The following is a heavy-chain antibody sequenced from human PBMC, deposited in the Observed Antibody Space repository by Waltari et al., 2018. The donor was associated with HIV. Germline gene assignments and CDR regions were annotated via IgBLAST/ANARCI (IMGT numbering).Heavy chain of an antibody. CDR2: IYPGDSDT. Sequence: EYMGIIYPGDSDTRYSPSFQGQVTISADKSISTAYLQWSSLKASDTAIYYCARRVGTNWYFDLWGRGTLVTVSS. D-gene: IGHD2-21*02. CDR3: ARRVGTNWYFDL. J-gene: IGHJ2*01. V-gene: IGHV5-51*01.